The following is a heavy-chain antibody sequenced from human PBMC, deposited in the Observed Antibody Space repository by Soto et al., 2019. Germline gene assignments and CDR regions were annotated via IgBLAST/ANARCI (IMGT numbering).Heavy chain of an antibody. J-gene: IGHJ4*02. CDR1: GLTFSSYA. D-gene: IGHD6-19*01. CDR2: ISGSGGST. CDR3: AIHSRGCYGPFDY. Sequence: EVQQLESGGGLVQPGGSLRLSCAASGLTFSSYAMSWVRQAPGKGLEWVSAISGSGGSTYYADSVKGRFTISSDNSKDTLYLQMNSLRAEATAVYFCAIHSRGCYGPFDYWGQGTLVTVSS. V-gene: IGHV3-23*01.